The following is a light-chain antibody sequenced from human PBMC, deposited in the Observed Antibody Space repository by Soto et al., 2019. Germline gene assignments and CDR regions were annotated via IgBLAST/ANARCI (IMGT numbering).Light chain of an antibody. J-gene: IGKJ5*01. Sequence: EIVFTQSPATLSLSPGERATLSCRASRAVSSYIAWYQHKPGQAPRLLIYDASNRAPGIPTRFRGSGSGTDFTLTITSLEPEDSAVYFCQQYNNWPSFGQGTRLE. CDR1: RAVSSY. CDR3: QQYNNWPS. CDR2: DAS. V-gene: IGKV3-11*01.